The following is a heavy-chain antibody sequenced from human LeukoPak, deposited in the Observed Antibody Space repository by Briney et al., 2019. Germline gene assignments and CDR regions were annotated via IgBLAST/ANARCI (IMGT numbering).Heavy chain of an antibody. CDR1: GYTFTSYG. CDR2: ISAYNGNT. Sequence: GASVKVSCKASGYTFTSYGISWVRQAPGQGLEWMGWISAYNGNTNYAQKLQGRVTMTTETSTSTAYMELRSLGSDDTAVYYCARELVAAAGTYNYWGQGTLVTASS. J-gene: IGHJ4*02. V-gene: IGHV1-18*01. CDR3: ARELVAAAGTYNY. D-gene: IGHD6-13*01.